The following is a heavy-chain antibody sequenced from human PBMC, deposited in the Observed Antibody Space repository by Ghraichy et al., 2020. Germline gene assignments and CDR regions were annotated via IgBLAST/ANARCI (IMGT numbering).Heavy chain of an antibody. CDR2: IGGSGTNK. J-gene: IGHJ4*02. V-gene: IGHV3-23*01. CDR3: AKDPPGTGADY. CDR1: GFTFSKYV. D-gene: IGHD1-26*01. Sequence: GGSLRLSCEASGFTFSKYVMSWVRQAPEKGLEWVAAIGGSGTNKFYADSVKGRFSISRDNSKNMVYLQMNSLTVEDTALYHCAKDPPGTGADYWGQGTQVTVSP.